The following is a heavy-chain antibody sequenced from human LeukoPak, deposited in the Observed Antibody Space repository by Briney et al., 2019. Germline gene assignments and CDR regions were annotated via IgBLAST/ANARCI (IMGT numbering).Heavy chain of an antibody. CDR3: ARVPGLRCFDWLLTEYFQH. Sequence: ASVKVSCKASGYTFTSYGISWVRQAPGQGLEWMGWISAYNGNTNYAQKLQGRVTMTTDTSTSTAYMELRSLRSDDTAVYYCARVPGLRCFDWLLTEYFQHWGQGTLVTVSS. V-gene: IGHV1-18*01. CDR1: GYTFTSYG. D-gene: IGHD3-9*01. CDR2: ISAYNGNT. J-gene: IGHJ1*01.